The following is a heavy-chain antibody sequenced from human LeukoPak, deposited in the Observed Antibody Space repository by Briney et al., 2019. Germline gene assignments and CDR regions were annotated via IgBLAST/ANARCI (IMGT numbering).Heavy chain of an antibody. CDR3: ARSWTPIAAAGTGY. V-gene: IGHV1-2*02. CDR2: INPNSGGT. D-gene: IGHD6-13*01. Sequence: ASAKVSCKASGYTFTGYYMHWVRQAPGQGLEWMGWINPNSGGTNYAQKFQGRVTMTRDTSISTAYMELSRLRSDDTAVYYCARSWTPIAAAGTGYWGQGTLVTVSS. CDR1: GYTFTGYY. J-gene: IGHJ4*02.